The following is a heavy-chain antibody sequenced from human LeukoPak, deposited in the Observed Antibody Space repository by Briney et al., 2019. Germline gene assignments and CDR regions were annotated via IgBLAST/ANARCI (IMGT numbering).Heavy chain of an antibody. Sequence: GGSLRLSCAAPGFTFTRFNMNWVRQAPGRGLEFVSSITTSCTYNYYADSVKGQFTISRDNSKNTLYLQMNSLRAEETAVYYCAREGTESRIRLGPTSQGLRFFDVWGRGTLVTVT. CDR1: GFTFTRFN. V-gene: IGHV3-21*01. CDR3: AREGTESRIRLGPTSQGLRFFDV. J-gene: IGHJ2*01. D-gene: IGHD5-18*01. CDR2: ITTSCTYN.